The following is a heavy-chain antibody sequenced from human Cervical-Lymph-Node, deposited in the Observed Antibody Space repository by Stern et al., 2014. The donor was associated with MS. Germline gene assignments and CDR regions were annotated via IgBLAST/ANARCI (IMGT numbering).Heavy chain of an antibody. CDR1: GGSIISGDFY. V-gene: IGHV4-31*03. Sequence: QLQESGPGLVKPSQTLSLTCTVSGGSIISGDFYWSWIRQLPGKGLEWIGYIYYSGNTYYNPSLNSRVTISVDTANNQFSLKLSSVTAADTAVYYCARRAGGSDNYFDPWGQGTLVTVSS. J-gene: IGHJ5*02. D-gene: IGHD4/OR15-4a*01. CDR2: IYYSGNT. CDR3: ARRAGGSDNYFDP.